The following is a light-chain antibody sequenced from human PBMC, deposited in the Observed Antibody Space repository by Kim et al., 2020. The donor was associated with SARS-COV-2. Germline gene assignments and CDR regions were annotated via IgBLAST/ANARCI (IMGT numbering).Light chain of an antibody. CDR3: QQYQVFPLT. Sequence: ASVGDRVTITCRASQVIPTYLAWFQQKPGKAPKSLIYTISNLHGGVPSKFSGGGSGTDFTLTISSLQPEDVATYYCQQYQVFPLTFGGGTQVDIK. V-gene: IGKV1-16*02. CDR2: TIS. CDR1: QVIPTY. J-gene: IGKJ4*01.